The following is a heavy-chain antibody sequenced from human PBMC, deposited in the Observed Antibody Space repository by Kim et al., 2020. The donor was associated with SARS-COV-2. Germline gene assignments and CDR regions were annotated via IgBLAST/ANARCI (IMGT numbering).Heavy chain of an antibody. CDR1: GFTFSSYS. Sequence: GGSLRLSCAASGFTFSSYSMNWVRQAPGKGLEWVSSISSSSSYIYYADSVKGRFTISRDNAKNSLYLQMNSLRAEDTAVYYCASPFSAGELSPPTNYYYYGMDVWGQGTTVTVSS. J-gene: IGHJ6*02. V-gene: IGHV3-21*01. CDR3: ASPFSAGELSPPTNYYYYGMDV. D-gene: IGHD3-16*02. CDR2: ISSSSSYI.